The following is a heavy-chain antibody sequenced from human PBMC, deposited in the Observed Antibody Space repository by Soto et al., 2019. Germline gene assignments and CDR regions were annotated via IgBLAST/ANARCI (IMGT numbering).Heavy chain of an antibody. CDR3: AKDLPDYGDYDNWSDP. J-gene: IGHJ5*02. CDR1: GFTFSSYG. D-gene: IGHD4-17*01. Sequence: QVQLVESGGGVVQPGRSLRLSCAASGFTFSSYGMHWVRQAPGKGLEWVAVISYDGSNNYYADSVKGRFTISRDNSKNTLSPQMNSVRAEDTAVYYCAKDLPDYGDYDNWSDPWGQGTLVTVSS. CDR2: ISYDGSNN. V-gene: IGHV3-30*18.